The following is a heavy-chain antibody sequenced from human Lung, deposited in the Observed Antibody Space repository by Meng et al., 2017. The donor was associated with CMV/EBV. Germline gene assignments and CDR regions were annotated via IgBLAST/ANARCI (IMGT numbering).Heavy chain of an antibody. D-gene: IGHD6-6*01. CDR2: IIPIFGTA. V-gene: IGHV1-69*05. J-gene: IGHJ2*01. CDR1: GGTFSSYA. Sequence: SXXVSXKASGGTFSSYAISWVRQAPGQGLEWMGGIIPIFGTANYAQKFQGRVTITTDESTSTAYMELSSLRSEDTAVYYCARDAGGSSSSGYFDLWGRGTXVTVSS. CDR3: ARDAGGSSSSGYFDL.